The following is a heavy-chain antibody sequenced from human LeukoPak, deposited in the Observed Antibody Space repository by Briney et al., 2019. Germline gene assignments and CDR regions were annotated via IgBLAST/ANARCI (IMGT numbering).Heavy chain of an antibody. V-gene: IGHV3-30*18. D-gene: IGHD2-2*01. CDR2: ISYDGSNK. J-gene: IGHJ4*02. CDR1: GFTFSGYG. CDR3: AKALHDIVVVPAAMGY. Sequence: PGRSLRLSCAASGFTFSGYGMHWVRQAPGKGLEWVAVISYDGSNKYYADSVKGRFTISRDNSKNTLYLQMNSLRAEDTAVYYCAKALHDIVVVPAAMGYWGQGTLVTVSS.